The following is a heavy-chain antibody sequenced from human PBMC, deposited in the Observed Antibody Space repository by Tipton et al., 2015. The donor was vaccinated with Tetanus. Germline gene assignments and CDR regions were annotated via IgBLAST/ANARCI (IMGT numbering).Heavy chain of an antibody. D-gene: IGHD2-21*01. CDR3: AKGDSCDE. J-gene: IGHJ4*02. CDR2: ISYDGSNK. V-gene: IGHV3-30*18. CDR1: GFTFSSYG. Sequence: SLRLSCAASGFTFSSYGMHWVRQAPGKGLEWVAVISYDGSNKYYADSVKGRFTISRDNSKNTLYLQMNSLRAEDTAVYYCAKGDSCDEWGQGTLVTVSS.